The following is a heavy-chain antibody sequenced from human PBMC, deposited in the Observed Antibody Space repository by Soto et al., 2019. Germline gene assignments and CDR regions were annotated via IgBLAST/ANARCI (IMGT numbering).Heavy chain of an antibody. V-gene: IGHV1-18*04. CDR1: GYPFIKYG. J-gene: IGHJ5*02. Sequence: QLQLVQSAAEVKKPGASVRVSCKAYGYPFIKYGISWIRQAPEQGLEWMGWIKVDSGYTNYAQKFQGRVTMTADTSSDTAFMELRSLRRDDTAVYFCATSVDTGFDPWGQGTLVSVSS. CDR3: ATSVDTGFDP. D-gene: IGHD3-9*01. CDR2: IKVDSGYT.